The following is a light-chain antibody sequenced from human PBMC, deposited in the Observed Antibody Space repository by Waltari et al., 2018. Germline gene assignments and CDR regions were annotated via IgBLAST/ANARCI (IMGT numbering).Light chain of an antibody. CDR1: NSDVGSSNV. Sequence: QSALTQPASVSGSLGPSITTSCTGTNSDVGSSNVVSWPQHHPGKAPKPLLYGVTKRPSGVSTRFSGSKSGNTASMTISGLQAEDEADYYCSSYAGDNIVVFGGGTRLTVV. V-gene: IGLV2-23*02. CDR3: SSYAGDNIVV. CDR2: GVT. J-gene: IGLJ2*01.